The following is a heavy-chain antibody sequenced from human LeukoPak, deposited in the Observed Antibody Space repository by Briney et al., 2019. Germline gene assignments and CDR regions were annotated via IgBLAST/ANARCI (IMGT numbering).Heavy chain of an antibody. D-gene: IGHD3/OR15-3a*01. CDR1: SGSISSTSYY. CDR2: INYSGRT. Sequence: PSETLSLTCAVSSGSISSTSYYWGWIRQHPGQGLECIGSINYSGRTFYNPSLKSRVTISVDTSKNQFSLNLTYVTAADTALYFCGRRGAGLNWFDPWGQGTLVTVSS. V-gene: IGHV4-39*01. CDR3: GRRGAGLNWFDP. J-gene: IGHJ5*02.